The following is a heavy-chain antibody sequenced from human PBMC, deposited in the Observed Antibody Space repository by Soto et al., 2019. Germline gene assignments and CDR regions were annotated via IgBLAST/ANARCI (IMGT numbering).Heavy chain of an antibody. Sequence: SLRLSCAASGFTFSGSAMHWVRQASGKGLEWVGRIRSKANSYATAYATSVKGRFTISRDDSKNTAYLQMNSLKTEDTAVYYCTSPTVTTGYYYYYGMDVWGQGTTVTVSS. CDR2: IRSKANSYAT. CDR1: GFTFSGSA. CDR3: TSPTVTTGYYYYYGMDV. J-gene: IGHJ6*02. V-gene: IGHV3-73*01. D-gene: IGHD4-17*01.